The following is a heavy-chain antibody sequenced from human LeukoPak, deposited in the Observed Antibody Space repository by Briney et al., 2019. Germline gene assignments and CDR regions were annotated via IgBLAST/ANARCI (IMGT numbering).Heavy chain of an antibody. V-gene: IGHV3-53*01. CDR3: ARAPGHIVGATTHPPDY. J-gene: IGHJ4*02. Sequence: GGSLRLSCAASGFTFSSYAMSWVRQAPGKGLEWVSVLYSGGSTYYADSVKGRFTISRDNSKNTLYLQMNSLRAEDTAAYYCARAPGHIVGATTHPPDYWGQGTLVTVSS. CDR2: LYSGGST. D-gene: IGHD1-26*01. CDR1: GFTFSSYA.